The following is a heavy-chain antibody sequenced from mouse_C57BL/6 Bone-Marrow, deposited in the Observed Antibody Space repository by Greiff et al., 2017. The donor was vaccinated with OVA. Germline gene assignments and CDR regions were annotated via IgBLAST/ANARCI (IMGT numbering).Heavy chain of an antibody. CDR2: ISSGSSTI. Sequence: EVKVVESGGGLVKPGGSLKLSCAASGFTFSDYGMHWVRQAPEKGLEWVAYISSGSSTIYYADTVKGRFTISRDNAKNTLFLQMTCLRSEDTAMYYCARPGKGPFDYWGQGTTLTVSS. D-gene: IGHD2-1*01. J-gene: IGHJ2*01. CDR1: GFTFSDYG. CDR3: ARPGKGPFDY. V-gene: IGHV5-17*01.